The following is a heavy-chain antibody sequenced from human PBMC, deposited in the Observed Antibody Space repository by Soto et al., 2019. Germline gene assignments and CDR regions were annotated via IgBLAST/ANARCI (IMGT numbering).Heavy chain of an antibody. CDR3: EQGPSPAHQPLCF. CDR2: ISGDGNDK. CDR1: GFIFRNFG. Sequence: WGSLRLSCAASGFIFRNFGMHWVRRAPGKGLEWVATISGDGNDKYYPDSMKDRFTISRDNFNNTLYLQLNSLRPEDTAVYHCEQGPSPAHQPLCFWGQG. J-gene: IGHJ1*01. V-gene: IGHV3-30*03. D-gene: IGHD2-21*01.